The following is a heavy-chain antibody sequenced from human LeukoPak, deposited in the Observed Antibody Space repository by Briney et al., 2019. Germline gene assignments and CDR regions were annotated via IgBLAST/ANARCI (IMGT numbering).Heavy chain of an antibody. J-gene: IGHJ1*01. CDR1: GFTFSSCA. Sequence: GGSLRLSCAASGFTFSSCAMSWVRQAPGKGLEWVSGITGSGDSTYYADSVKGRFTISRDNSKNTLFLQMNSLRAEDTALYYCAKDITMVRGIEYFQHWGQGTLITVSS. CDR3: AKDITMVRGIEYFQH. CDR2: ITGSGDST. V-gene: IGHV3-23*01. D-gene: IGHD3-10*01.